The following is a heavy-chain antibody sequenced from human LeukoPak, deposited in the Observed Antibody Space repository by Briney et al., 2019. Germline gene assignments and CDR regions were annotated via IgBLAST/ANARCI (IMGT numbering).Heavy chain of an antibody. J-gene: IGHJ1*01. Sequence: GGSLRLSCAASGFTFSSYEMNWVRQAPGKGLEWVSYISSSGSTIYYADSVKGRFTISRDNAKNSLYLQMNSLGAEDTAVYFCAKDDAWGRYQDWGQGTLVAVSS. D-gene: IGHD3-16*01. CDR1: GFTFSSYE. V-gene: IGHV3-48*03. CDR2: ISSSGSTI. CDR3: AKDDAWGRYQD.